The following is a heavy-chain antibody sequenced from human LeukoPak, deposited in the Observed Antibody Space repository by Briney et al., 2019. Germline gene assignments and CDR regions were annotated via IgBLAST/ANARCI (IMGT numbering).Heavy chain of an antibody. CDR3: ARVQQLGDYDY. V-gene: IGHV4-59*01. Sequence: SETLSLTCTVSGGSISSYYWSWIRQPPGKGLEWIGYIYYSGSTNYNPSLKSRVTISVDTSKNQFSLKLSSVTAAGTAVYYCARVQQLGDYDYWGQGTLVTVSS. D-gene: IGHD6-13*01. J-gene: IGHJ4*02. CDR2: IYYSGST. CDR1: GGSISSYY.